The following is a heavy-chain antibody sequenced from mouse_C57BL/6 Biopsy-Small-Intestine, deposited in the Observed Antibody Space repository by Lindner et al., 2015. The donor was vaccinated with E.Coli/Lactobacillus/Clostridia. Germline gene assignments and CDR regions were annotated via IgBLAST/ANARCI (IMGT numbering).Heavy chain of an antibody. CDR3: ARTLFHGDYPVGYFDV. CDR1: GGAFSSQA. Sequence: SVKVSCKAYGGAFSSQAISWVRQAPGQGLEWMGGIIPFFGISNFPQQFQDRVTFTADEATRTVYMELSSLTSEDTAVYFCARTLFHGDYPVGYFDVWGRGTLVTVSS. J-gene: IGHJ1*01. D-gene: IGHD2-13*01. V-gene: IGHV1S126*01. CDR2: IIPFFGIS.